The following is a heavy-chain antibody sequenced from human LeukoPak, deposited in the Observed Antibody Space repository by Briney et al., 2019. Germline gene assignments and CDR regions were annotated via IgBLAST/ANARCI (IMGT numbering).Heavy chain of an antibody. CDR2: MNPNSGNT. CDR3: ARGRGDYSYGYGYYYYGMDV. V-gene: IGHV1-8*01. J-gene: IGHJ6*02. Sequence: ASVKVSCKASGYTFTSYDINWVRQATGQGLEWMGWMNPNSGNTGYAQKFQGRVTMTRNTSISTAYMELSSLRSEDTAVYYCARGRGDYSYGYGYYYYGMDVWGQGTTVTVSS. CDR1: GYTFTSYD. D-gene: IGHD5-18*01.